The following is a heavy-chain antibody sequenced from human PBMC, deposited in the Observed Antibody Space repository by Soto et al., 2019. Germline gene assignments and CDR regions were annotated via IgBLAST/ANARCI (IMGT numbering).Heavy chain of an antibody. CDR1: GGSISSYY. J-gene: IGHJ4*02. CDR2: IYYIGST. Sequence: QVQLQESGPGLVKPSETLSLTCTVSGGSISSYYWSWIRQPPGKGLEWIGYIYYIGSTNYNPSLKSRVTIYVDTSKNHFPLKLSSVTAADTAVYYCARGSGHNNSPFDYWGQGTLVTVSS. CDR3: ARGSGHNNSPFDY. V-gene: IGHV4-59*01. D-gene: IGHD3-10*01.